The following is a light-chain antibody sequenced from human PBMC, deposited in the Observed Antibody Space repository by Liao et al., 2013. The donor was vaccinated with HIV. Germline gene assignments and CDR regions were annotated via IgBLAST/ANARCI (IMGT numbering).Light chain of an antibody. V-gene: IGLV3-1*01. CDR1: RLGNKW. CDR2: DDM. Sequence: SYELTQPPSVSVSPGQTANITCSGQRLGNKWTSWYQQRPGQSPILVIYDDMKRPSGIPERFSASTSGNTATLTISGTQAMDEADYFCQAWDSSADVVFGGGTKLTVL. CDR3: QAWDSSADVV. J-gene: IGLJ2*01.